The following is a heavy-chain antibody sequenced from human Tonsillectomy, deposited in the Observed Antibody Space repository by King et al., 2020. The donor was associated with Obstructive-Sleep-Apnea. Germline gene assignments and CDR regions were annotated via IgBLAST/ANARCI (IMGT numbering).Heavy chain of an antibody. CDR1: GFTFSSYW. V-gene: IGHV3-7*01. J-gene: IGHJ5*02. Sequence: QLVQSGGGLVQPGGSLRLSCAASGFTFSSYWMSWVRQAPGKGLEWGANIKEDGSEKYYVDSVKGRFTISRDNAKISLYLQMNSLRADDTAVYYCARAVASNWFDPWGQGTLVTVSS. CDR2: IKEDGSEK. CDR3: ARAVASNWFDP.